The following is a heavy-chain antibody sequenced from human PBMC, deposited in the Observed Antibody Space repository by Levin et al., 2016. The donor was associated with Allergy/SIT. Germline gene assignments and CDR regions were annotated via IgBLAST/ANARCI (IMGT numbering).Heavy chain of an antibody. CDR3: AREGSGSVSGTQYYYGMDV. CDR1: GGTFSSYT. CDR2: IIPILGIA. Sequence: SVKVSCKASGGTFSSYTISWVRQAPGQGLEWMGRIIPILGIANYAQKFQGRVTITADKSTSTAYMELSSLRSEDTAVYYCAREGSGSVSGTQYYYGMDVWGQGTTVTVSS. D-gene: IGHD3-10*01. V-gene: IGHV1-69*04. J-gene: IGHJ6*02.